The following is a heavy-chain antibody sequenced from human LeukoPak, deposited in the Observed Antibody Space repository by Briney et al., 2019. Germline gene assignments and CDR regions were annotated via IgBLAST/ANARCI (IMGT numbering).Heavy chain of an antibody. CDR2: IYYSGST. Sequence: PSQTLSLTCTVSGDSISSGDYYWSWIRQPAGKGLEWIGSIYYSGSTYYNPSLKSRVTISVDTSKNQFSLKLSSVTAADTAVYYCARDENGYVWGSFRAWGQGTLVTVSS. D-gene: IGHD3-16*02. CDR1: GDSISSGDYY. V-gene: IGHV4-39*07. CDR3: ARDENGYVWGSFRA. J-gene: IGHJ5*02.